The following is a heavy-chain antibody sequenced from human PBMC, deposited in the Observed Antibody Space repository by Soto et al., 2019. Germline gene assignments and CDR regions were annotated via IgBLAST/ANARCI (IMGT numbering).Heavy chain of an antibody. V-gene: IGHV4-34*01. CDR1: VGSFSGYY. Sequence: PSETLSLTCAVYVGSFSGYYWSWIRQPPGKGLEWIGEINHSGSTNYNPSLKSRVTISVDTSKNQFSLKLSSVTAADTAVYYCAREHDYGDYDGYFDYWGQGTLVTVSS. J-gene: IGHJ4*02. CDR3: AREHDYGDYDGYFDY. CDR2: INHSGST. D-gene: IGHD4-17*01.